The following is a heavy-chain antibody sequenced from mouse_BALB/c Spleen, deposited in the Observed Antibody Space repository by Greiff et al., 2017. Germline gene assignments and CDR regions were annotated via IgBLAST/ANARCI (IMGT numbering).Heavy chain of an antibody. Sequence: EVMLVESGGGLVQPGGSRKLSCAASGFTFSSFGMHWVRQAPEKGLEWVAYISSGSSTIYYADTVKGRFTISRDNPKNTLFLQMTSLRSEDTAMYYCARDYRYDGAYFDYWGQGTTLTVSS. CDR3: ARDYRYDGAYFDY. D-gene: IGHD2-14*01. CDR2: ISSGSSTI. V-gene: IGHV5-17*02. J-gene: IGHJ2*01. CDR1: GFTFSSFG.